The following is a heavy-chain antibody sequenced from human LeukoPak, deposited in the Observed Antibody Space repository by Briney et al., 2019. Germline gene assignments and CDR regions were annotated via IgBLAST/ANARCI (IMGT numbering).Heavy chain of an antibody. V-gene: IGHV3-21*01. J-gene: IGHJ4*02. CDR2: ISTSSSYI. Sequence: GGSLRLSCAASGFTLSSYSMNWVRQAPGKGLEWVSSISTSSSYIYYADSVKGRFTIARDNAKNTLYLQMNSLRAEDTAVYYCARAERGSFDYWGQGTLVTVSS. CDR1: GFTLSSYS. CDR3: ARAERGSFDY. D-gene: IGHD5-12*01.